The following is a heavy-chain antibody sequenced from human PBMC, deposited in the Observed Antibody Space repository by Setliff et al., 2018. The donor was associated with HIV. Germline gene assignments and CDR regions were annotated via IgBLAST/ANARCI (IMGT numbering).Heavy chain of an antibody. J-gene: IGHJ3*02. D-gene: IGHD3-16*01. V-gene: IGHV3-15*01. CDR1: GSTFSTLW. CDR3: STDIPYTGGGTFHI. CDR2: ITSKPDGETT. Sequence: PGGSLRLSCVASGSTFSTLWMSWVRQAPGKGLEWVGLITSKPDGETTDYAAPVKGRFTISRDDSKNTLYLQMSNLKTDDTAVYYCSTDIPYTGGGTFHIWGQGTMVTVSS.